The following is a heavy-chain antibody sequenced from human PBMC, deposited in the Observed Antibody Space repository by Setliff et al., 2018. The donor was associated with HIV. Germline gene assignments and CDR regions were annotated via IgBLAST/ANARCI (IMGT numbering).Heavy chain of an antibody. CDR1: GGTFNTYA. V-gene: IGHV1-69*13. D-gene: IGHD3-22*01. CDR2: IIPIFNIA. CDR3: ARARTDYYDRGRRSHYYIDV. J-gene: IGHJ6*03. Sequence: GPSVKVSCKASGGTFNTYAMNWVRQAPGQGLEWMGHIIPIFNIANYAQKFQDRITITADESTSTAYMELNNVKFEDTAVYYCARARTDYYDRGRRSHYYIDVWARGATVTVSS.